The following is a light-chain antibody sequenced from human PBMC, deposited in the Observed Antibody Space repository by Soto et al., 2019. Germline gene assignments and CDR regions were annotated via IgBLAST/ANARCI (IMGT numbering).Light chain of an antibody. CDR3: SSYTTNNTVV. Sequence: QSALTQAASVSESPGQSISLSCGGTSTDVGSHNYVSWYQQHPGKAPKLIIFEVNNRPSGVYHRFSGSKSGNTASLTISDLQGEDEADYYCSSYTTNNTVVFGGGTKLTVL. V-gene: IGLV2-14*01. CDR1: STDVGSHNY. J-gene: IGLJ2*01. CDR2: EVN.